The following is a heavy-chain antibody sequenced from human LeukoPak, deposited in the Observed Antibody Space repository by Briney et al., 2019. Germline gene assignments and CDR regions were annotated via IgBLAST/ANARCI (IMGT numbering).Heavy chain of an antibody. V-gene: IGHV4-4*07. CDR2: ISPSGSASGTI. CDR1: GGSISSYY. D-gene: IGHD1-1*01. CDR3: TRSVAWNERFDS. Sequence: PSKTLSLTCTVSGGSISSYYWSWIRQPAGKGLEWIGRISPSGSASGTISYNPSLKSRVTMSVDTSRNVFSLKLTSVTAADTALYYCTRSVAWNERFDSWGQGTLVTVSS. J-gene: IGHJ4*02.